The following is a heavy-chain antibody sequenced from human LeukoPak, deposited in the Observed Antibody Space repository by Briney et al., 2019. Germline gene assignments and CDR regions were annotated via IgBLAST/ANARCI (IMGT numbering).Heavy chain of an antibody. CDR1: GFTFSTYS. CDR2: LYRGGNT. CDR3: ARALLPGGDV. D-gene: IGHD4-23*01. Sequence: GGSLRLSCAASGFTFSTYSMNWVRQAPGKGLEWVSILYRGGNTYYADSVKGRFTISRDDSKNMVYLQMNSLRVEDTAIYYCARALLPGGDVWGKGTTVTISS. J-gene: IGHJ6*04. V-gene: IGHV3-53*01.